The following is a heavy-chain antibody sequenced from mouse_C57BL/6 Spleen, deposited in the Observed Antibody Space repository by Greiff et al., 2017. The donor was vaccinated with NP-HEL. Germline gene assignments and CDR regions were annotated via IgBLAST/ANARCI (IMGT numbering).Heavy chain of an antibody. Sequence: VQLKESGPELVKPGASVKIPCKASGYTFTDYNMDWVKQSHGKSLEWIGDINPNNGGTIYNQKFKGQATLTVDKSSSTAYMELRSLTSEDTAVYYCARSPYDYFYWYFDVWGTGTTVTVSS. CDR1: GYTFTDYN. D-gene: IGHD2-4*01. J-gene: IGHJ1*03. V-gene: IGHV1-18*01. CDR3: ARSPYDYFYWYFDV. CDR2: INPNNGGT.